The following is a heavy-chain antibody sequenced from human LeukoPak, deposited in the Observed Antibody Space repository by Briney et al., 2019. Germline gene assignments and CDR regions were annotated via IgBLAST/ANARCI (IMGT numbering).Heavy chain of an antibody. V-gene: IGHV4-34*01. J-gene: IGHJ6*03. CDR1: IDSFSNYH. CDR2: VNESGGT. Sequence: SETLSLTCAVYIDSFSNYHWNWIRQTPAKGMEWIGEVNESGGTNISPSLRSRVILSVDTSKNQFSLKLSSVTAADTAVYHCARDQYVYNPDYYYYMDVWGKGTTVTISS. D-gene: IGHD5-24*01. CDR3: ARDQYVYNPDYYYYMDV.